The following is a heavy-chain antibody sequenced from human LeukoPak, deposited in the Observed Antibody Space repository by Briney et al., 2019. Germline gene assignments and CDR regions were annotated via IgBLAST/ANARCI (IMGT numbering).Heavy chain of an antibody. CDR2: ISGSGTNT. Sequence: PGGSLRLSCEVSGFTFFRHSMSWVRQAPGKGLEWVSVISGSGTNTYYADSVKGRFTISRDNSKNTLYLQMNSLRAEDTALYYCVKHSAPVLAAARFDYWGQGNLVTVSS. V-gene: IGHV3-23*01. CDR1: GFTFFRHS. J-gene: IGHJ4*02. D-gene: IGHD2-2*01. CDR3: VKHSAPVLAAARFDY.